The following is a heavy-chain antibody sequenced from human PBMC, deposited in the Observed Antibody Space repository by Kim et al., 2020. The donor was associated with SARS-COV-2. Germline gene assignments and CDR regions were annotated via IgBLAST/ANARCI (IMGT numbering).Heavy chain of an antibody. J-gene: IGHJ4*02. Sequence: YNPSVQGKVAISADKSISTAYLQWSSLKASDTAMYYCARRIFGIAVTFDYWGQGTLVTVSS. CDR3: ARRIFGIAVTFDY. V-gene: IGHV5-51*01. D-gene: IGHD6-19*01.